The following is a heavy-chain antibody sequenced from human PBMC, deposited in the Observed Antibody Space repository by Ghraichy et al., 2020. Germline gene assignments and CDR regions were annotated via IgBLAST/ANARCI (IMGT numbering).Heavy chain of an antibody. D-gene: IGHD6-19*01. CDR3: ARGQGSSGWSSYYYYYGMDV. CDR1: GGSFSGYY. CDR2: INHSGST. V-gene: IGHV4-34*01. Sequence: SETLSLTCAVYGGSFSGYYWSWIRQPPGKGLEWIGEINHSGSTNYNPSLKSRVTISVDTSKNQFSLKLSSVTAADTAVYYCARGQGSSGWSSYYYYYGMDVWGQGTTVTVSS. J-gene: IGHJ6*02.